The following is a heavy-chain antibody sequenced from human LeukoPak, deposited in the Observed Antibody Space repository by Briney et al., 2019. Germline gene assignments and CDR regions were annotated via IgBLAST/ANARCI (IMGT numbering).Heavy chain of an antibody. CDR3: ARYIGSGWSWFDP. J-gene: IGHJ5*02. Sequence: GSLRLSCAASGFTFSSYSMNWIRQAPGKGLEWVSNISSSGSTIYYADSVKGRFTISRDNAKNSLYLQMNSLRAEDTAVYHCARYIGSGWSWFDPWGQGTLVTVSS. CDR2: ISSSGSTI. D-gene: IGHD6-19*01. CDR1: GFTFSSYS. V-gene: IGHV3-48*04.